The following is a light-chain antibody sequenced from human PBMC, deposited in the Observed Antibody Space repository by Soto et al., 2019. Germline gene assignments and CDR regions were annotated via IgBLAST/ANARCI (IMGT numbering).Light chain of an antibody. CDR1: QGISNY. CDR3: QNYNSAPIT. Sequence: DIQMTQSPSSLSASVGDRDTITCRASQGISNYLAWYQQKPGQVPKRLIYVASTLQSGVPSRFSGRGSGTDFSLSISSLQPEDVATYYCQNYNSAPITFGQGTRLEIK. CDR2: VAS. J-gene: IGKJ5*01. V-gene: IGKV1-27*01.